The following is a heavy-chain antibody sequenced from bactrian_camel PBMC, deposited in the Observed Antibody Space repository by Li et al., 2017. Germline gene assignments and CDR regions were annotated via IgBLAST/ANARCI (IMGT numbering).Heavy chain of an antibody. V-gene: IGHV3S10*01. CDR1: GFTFSNSY. D-gene: IGHD2*01. J-gene: IGHJ4*01. CDR3: AKDLDSGGYYYVPD. Sequence: DVQLVESGGGLVQPGGSLRLPCVASGFTFSNSYMSWVRQAPGKGLEWVSSIYTGDGRTKSADSVKGRFTMSRDNAKNTVYLQLTSLNPEDTAMYYCAKDLDSGGYYYVPDWGQGTQVTVS. CDR2: IYTGDGRT.